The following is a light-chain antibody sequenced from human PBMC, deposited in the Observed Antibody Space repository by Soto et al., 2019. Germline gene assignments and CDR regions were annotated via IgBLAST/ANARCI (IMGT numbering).Light chain of an antibody. J-gene: IGLJ1*01. V-gene: IGLV2-14*01. CDR2: EVN. Sequence: QSALTQPASLSGSPGQSITISCTGTSSDIGTYDYVSWFQQHPGKAPKLMISEVNNRPSGVSNRFSGSKSGNKPYLTISGLQVEDEAEYFCFSFTTTCNHVFGTGTKVTVL. CDR1: SSDIGTYDY. CDR3: FSFTTTCNHV.